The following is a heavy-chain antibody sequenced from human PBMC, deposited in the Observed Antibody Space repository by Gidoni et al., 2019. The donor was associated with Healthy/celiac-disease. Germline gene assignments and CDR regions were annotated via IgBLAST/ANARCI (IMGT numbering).Heavy chain of an antibody. CDR1: GGSISSYY. CDR3: ARSRYSSGWSLDY. Sequence: QVQLQESGPGLVKPSETLSLPCTVSGGSISSYYWSWIRQPPGKGLEWIGYIYYSGSTNYNPSLKSRVTISVDTSKNQFSLKLSSVTAADTAVYYCARSRYSSGWSLDYWGQGTLVTVSS. V-gene: IGHV4-59*01. D-gene: IGHD6-19*01. CDR2: IYYSGST. J-gene: IGHJ4*02.